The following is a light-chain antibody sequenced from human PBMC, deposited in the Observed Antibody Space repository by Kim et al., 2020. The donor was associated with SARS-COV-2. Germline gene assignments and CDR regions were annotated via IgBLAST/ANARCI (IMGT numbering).Light chain of an antibody. CDR1: HSNIGTNY. CDR3: AAWDDSLSGWV. V-gene: IGLV1-47*01. J-gene: IGLJ3*02. CDR2: RNS. Sequence: QSVLTQPPSASGTPGQRVTISCSGTHSNIGTNYVYWYQQLPGTAPKLLISRNSQRPSGVPDRFSGSRSDTAASLAISRLRSDDEGDYYCAAWDDSLSGWVFGRGTQLTVL.